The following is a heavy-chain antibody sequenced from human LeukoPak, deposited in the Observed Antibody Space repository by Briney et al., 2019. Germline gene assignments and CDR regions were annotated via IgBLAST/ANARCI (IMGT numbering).Heavy chain of an antibody. CDR1: GFTFDDYA. Sequence: GGSLRLSCAASGFTFDDYAMHWVRHAPGKGLEWVSLISWDGGSTYYADSVKGRFTISRDNSKNSLYLQMNSLRAEDTAVYYCARGLSGYASSLGYWGQGTLVTVSA. D-gene: IGHD6-6*01. J-gene: IGHJ4*02. CDR3: ARGLSGYASSLGY. V-gene: IGHV3-43D*03. CDR2: ISWDGGST.